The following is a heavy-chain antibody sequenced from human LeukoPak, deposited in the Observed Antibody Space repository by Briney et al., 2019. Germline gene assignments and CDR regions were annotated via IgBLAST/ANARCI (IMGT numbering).Heavy chain of an antibody. J-gene: IGHJ4*02. CDR2: IYYTGTT. Sequence: SETLSLTCTVSGGSISINNYYWGWIRQPPGKGLEWIASIYYTGTTYYNPSLKSRVTISVDTSKNQFSLKLSSVTAADTAVYYCARDAVGTTSLLDVWGQGTLVTVSS. CDR3: ARDAVGTTSLLDV. D-gene: IGHD2-2*01. V-gene: IGHV4-39*07. CDR1: GGSISINNYY.